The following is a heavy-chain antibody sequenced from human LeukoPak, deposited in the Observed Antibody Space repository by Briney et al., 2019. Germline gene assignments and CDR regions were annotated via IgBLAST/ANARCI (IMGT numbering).Heavy chain of an antibody. CDR2: ISGSGGST. J-gene: IGHJ5*02. CDR3: AKDHVAVAGREYNWFDP. D-gene: IGHD6-19*01. V-gene: IGHV3-23*01. CDR1: GFTFSSYA. Sequence: PGGSLRLSCAASGFTFSSYAMSWVRQAPGKGLEWVSAISGSGGSTYYADSVKGRFTISRDNSKNTLYLQMNSLRAEDTAVYYSAKDHVAVAGREYNWFDPWGQGTLVTVSS.